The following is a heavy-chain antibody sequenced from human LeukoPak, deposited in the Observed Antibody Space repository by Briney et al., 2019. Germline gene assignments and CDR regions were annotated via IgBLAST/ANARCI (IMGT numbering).Heavy chain of an antibody. CDR3: RVYYYDSSGYSQTDAFDI. Sequence: GASVKVSCKASGYTFTTYAMNWVRQAPGQGLEWMGWISAYNGNTNYAQKLQGRVTMTTDTSTSTAYMELRSLRSDDTAVYYCRVYYYDSSGYSQTDAFDIWGQETMVTVSS. D-gene: IGHD3-22*01. CDR1: GYTFTTYA. CDR2: ISAYNGNT. V-gene: IGHV1-18*01. J-gene: IGHJ3*02.